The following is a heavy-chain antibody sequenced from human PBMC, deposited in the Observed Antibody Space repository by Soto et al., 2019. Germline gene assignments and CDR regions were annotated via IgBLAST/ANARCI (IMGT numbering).Heavy chain of an antibody. CDR3: AASDSSSWQHDY. CDR1: GDSFSSYA. V-gene: IGHV1-69*01. J-gene: IGHJ4*02. CDR2: IIPIFETA. Sequence: QVQLVKSGAELKKPGSSVRVSCKISGDSFSSYAISWVRQAPGEGLEWVGGIIPIFETANYAQKFQGRVTITAVESTTTAYMEVTRLRPEDTAIFYCAASDSSSWQHDYWGQGTLITVSS. D-gene: IGHD6-13*01.